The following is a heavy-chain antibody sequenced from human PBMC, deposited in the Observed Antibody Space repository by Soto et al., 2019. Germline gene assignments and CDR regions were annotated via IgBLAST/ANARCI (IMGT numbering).Heavy chain of an antibody. CDR1: GFTFSSYG. D-gene: IGHD3-10*01. V-gene: IGHV3-33*01. CDR3: ARHGSGSYSHSFDY. J-gene: IGHJ4*02. CDR2: IWYDGSNK. Sequence: QVQLVESGGGVVQPGRSLRLSCAASGFTFSSYGMHWVHQAPGKGLEWVAVIWYDGSNKYYADSVKGRFTISRDNSKNTLYLQMNSLRAEDTAVYYCARHGSGSYSHSFDYWGQGTLVTVSS.